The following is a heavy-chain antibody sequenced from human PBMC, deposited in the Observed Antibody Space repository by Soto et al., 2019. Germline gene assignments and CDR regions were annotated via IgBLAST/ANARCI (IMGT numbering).Heavy chain of an antibody. J-gene: IGHJ4*02. CDR2: IIPLFGTA. V-gene: IGHV1-69*13. D-gene: IGHD3-22*01. Sequence: SVKVSCKASGGTFSTYAIDWVRQAPGQGLEWMGGIIPLFGTAKYAQNFQLRITITADESTNTAYMELRSLIPQDTAVCYCAGGVHYASSGYYYFDWGQGTLVTVSS. CDR1: GGTFSTYA. CDR3: AGGVHYASSGYYYFD.